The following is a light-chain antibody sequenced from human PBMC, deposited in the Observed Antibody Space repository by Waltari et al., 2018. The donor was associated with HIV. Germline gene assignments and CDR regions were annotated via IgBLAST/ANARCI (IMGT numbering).Light chain of an antibody. J-gene: IGLJ1*01. CDR1: SANIGAGYD. CDR2: ADD. Sequence: QSVLTLPPSVSGAPGPRLTILSPRPSANIGAGYDVHWFQQLPGTAPKLLIYADDNRPSGVPDRFSGSKSGTSASLAITGLQAEDEADYYCQSYDSSLSGSFVFGTGTKVTVL. CDR3: QSYDSSLSGSFV. V-gene: IGLV1-40*01.